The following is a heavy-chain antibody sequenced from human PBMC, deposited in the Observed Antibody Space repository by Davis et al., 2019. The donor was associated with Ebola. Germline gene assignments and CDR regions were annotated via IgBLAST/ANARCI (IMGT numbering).Heavy chain of an antibody. Sequence: DSVKGRFTISRDSSKNTLYLQLNSLRPEDTAVYYCAKGGGTAHFDSWGQGTLVTVSS. J-gene: IGHJ4*02. V-gene: IGHV3-30*02. CDR3: AKGGGTAHFDS. D-gene: IGHD3-16*01.